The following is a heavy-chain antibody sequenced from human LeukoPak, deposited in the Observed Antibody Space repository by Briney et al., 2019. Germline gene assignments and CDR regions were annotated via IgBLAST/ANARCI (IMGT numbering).Heavy chain of an antibody. Sequence: GGSLRLSCAASGFTLSSYAMSWVRQAPGKGLEWVSAISGSGGSTYYADSVKGRFTISRDNSKNTLYLQMNSLRAEDTAVYYCAKNPTAMVKFSYNWFDPWGQGTLVTVSS. CDR2: ISGSGGST. CDR1: GFTLSSYA. CDR3: AKNPTAMVKFSYNWFDP. D-gene: IGHD5-18*01. V-gene: IGHV3-23*01. J-gene: IGHJ5*02.